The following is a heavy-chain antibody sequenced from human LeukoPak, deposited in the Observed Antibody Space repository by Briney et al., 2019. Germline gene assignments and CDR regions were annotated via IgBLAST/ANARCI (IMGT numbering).Heavy chain of an antibody. Sequence: ASVKVSCKVSGYTLTELSMHWVRQSPGKGLEWMGGFDYEDGETIYAQKFQGRVTITRNTSISTAYMELSSLRSEDTAVYYCARGFKDSSGRDDAFDIWGQGTMVTVSS. CDR2: FDYEDGET. J-gene: IGHJ3*02. D-gene: IGHD6-19*01. CDR1: GYTLTELS. V-gene: IGHV1-24*01. CDR3: ARGFKDSSGRDDAFDI.